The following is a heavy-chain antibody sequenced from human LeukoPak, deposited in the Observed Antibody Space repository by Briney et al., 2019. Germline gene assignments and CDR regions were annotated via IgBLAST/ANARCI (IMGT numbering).Heavy chain of an antibody. J-gene: IGHJ4*02. CDR2: ISSSSSYI. CDR1: GFTFSSYS. D-gene: IGHD1-20*01. V-gene: IGHV3-21*01. Sequence: NPGGSLRLSCAASGFTFSSYSMNWVRQAPGKGLEWVSSISSSSSYIYYADSVKGRFTISRDNAKNSLYLQMNSLRAEDTAVYYCARQSLTGTTSFDYWGQGTLVTVSS. CDR3: ARQSLTGTTSFDY.